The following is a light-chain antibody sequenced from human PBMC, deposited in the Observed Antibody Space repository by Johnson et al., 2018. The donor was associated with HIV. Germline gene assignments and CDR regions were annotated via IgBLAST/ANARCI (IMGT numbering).Light chain of an antibody. CDR3: GTWDTSLSVYV. J-gene: IGLJ1*01. Sequence: QSVLTQPPSVSAAPGQKVTISCSGSSSNIGNNYVSWYQQLPGTAPKLLIYDHNKRPSGIPDRFSGSKSCTSATLGITGLQTGAEADYYCGTWDTSLSVYVFGTGTKVTVL. CDR2: DHN. CDR1: SSNIGNNY. V-gene: IGLV1-51*01.